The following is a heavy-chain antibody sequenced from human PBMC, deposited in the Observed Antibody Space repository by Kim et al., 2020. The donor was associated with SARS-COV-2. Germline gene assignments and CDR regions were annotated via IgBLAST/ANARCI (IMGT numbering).Heavy chain of an antibody. CDR3: ARGDRDPFSGWVAFRTYYFEY. J-gene: IGHJ4*02. D-gene: IGHD3-10*01. V-gene: IGHV3-74*01. CDR1: GFTFSGYW. CDR2: INTDASST. Sequence: GGSLRLSCAASGFTFSGYWMHWVRQAPGKGLVWVSRINTDASSTTYADSVKGRFTISRDNAKNTLYLQMNSLRAEDTAVYYCARGDRDPFSGWVAFRTYYFEYWGQGPLVTVSS.